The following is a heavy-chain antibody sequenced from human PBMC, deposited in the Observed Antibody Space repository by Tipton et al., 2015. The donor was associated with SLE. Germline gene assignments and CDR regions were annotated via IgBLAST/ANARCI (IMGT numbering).Heavy chain of an antibody. J-gene: IGHJ2*01. D-gene: IGHD3-10*01. CDR1: GASINSNF. CDR3: ARDYYGSGYWYFEL. CDR2: IYSGGST. Sequence: TLSLTCTVSGASINSNFWSWIRQSPGKGLEWIGYIYSGGSTKYNPYFESRVTISVDTSKNQFSLKLSSVTAADTAVYYCARDYYGSGYWYFELWGRGTLVTVSS. V-gene: IGHV4-59*01.